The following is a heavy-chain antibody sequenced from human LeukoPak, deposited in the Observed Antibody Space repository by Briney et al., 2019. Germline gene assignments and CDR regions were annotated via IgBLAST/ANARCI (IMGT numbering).Heavy chain of an antibody. Sequence: PSETLSLTCTVSGGSISSYYWSWIRQPPGKGLEWIGYIYYSGSTNYNPSLKSRVTISVDTSKNQFSLKLSSVTAADTAVYYCARERTRWLQLRGAFDIWGQGTMVTVSS. V-gene: IGHV4-59*01. CDR3: ARERTRWLQLRGAFDI. CDR2: IYYSGST. J-gene: IGHJ3*02. CDR1: GGSISSYY. D-gene: IGHD5-24*01.